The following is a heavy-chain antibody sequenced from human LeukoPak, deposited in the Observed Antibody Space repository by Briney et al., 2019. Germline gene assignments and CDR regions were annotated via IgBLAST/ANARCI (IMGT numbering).Heavy chain of an antibody. V-gene: IGHV3-7*01. CDR3: ARDALRRDGYIGDR. CDR1: GFTFSSYE. D-gene: IGHD5-24*01. J-gene: IGHJ4*02. Sequence: GGSLRLSCTASGFTFSSYEMNWVRQAPGKGLEWVANIKQDGSEKYYVDSVKGRFTISRDNAKNSLYLQMNSLRAEDTAVYYCARDALRRDGYIGDRWGQGTLVTVSS. CDR2: IKQDGSEK.